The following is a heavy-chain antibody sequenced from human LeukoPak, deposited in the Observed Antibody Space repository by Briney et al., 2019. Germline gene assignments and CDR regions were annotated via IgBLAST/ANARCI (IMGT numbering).Heavy chain of an antibody. CDR1: GFTSSSYS. Sequence: PGGSLRLSCAASGFTSSSYSMNWVRQAPGKGLEWVSSISSSSSYIYYADSVKGRFTISRDNSKNTLYLQMNSLRAEDTAVYYCAKAAKPYSSSWYPSAEYFQHWGQGTLVTVSS. CDR2: ISSSSSYI. J-gene: IGHJ1*01. CDR3: AKAAKPYSSSWYPSAEYFQH. D-gene: IGHD6-13*01. V-gene: IGHV3-21*01.